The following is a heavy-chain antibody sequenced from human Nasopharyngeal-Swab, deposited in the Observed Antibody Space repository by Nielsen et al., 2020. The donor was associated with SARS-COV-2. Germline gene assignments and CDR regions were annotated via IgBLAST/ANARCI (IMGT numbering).Heavy chain of an antibody. CDR1: GFTFSSYS. CDR3: ARGGYCSSTSCDTYYYYGIDV. D-gene: IGHD2-2*02. Sequence: GESLKISCAASGFTFSSYSMNWVRQAPGKGLEWVSSISSSSSYIYYADSVKGRFTISRDNAKNSLYLQMNSLRAEDTAVYYCARGGYCSSTSCDTYYYYGIDVWGQGTTVTVSS. CDR2: ISSSSSYI. V-gene: IGHV3-21*01. J-gene: IGHJ6*02.